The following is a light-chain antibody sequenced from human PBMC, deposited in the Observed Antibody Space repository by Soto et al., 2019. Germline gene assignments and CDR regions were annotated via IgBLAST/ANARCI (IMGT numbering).Light chain of an antibody. CDR1: QSVTTR. V-gene: IGKV3-20*01. CDR3: QQYGGSPIT. J-gene: IGKJ5*01. CDR2: GAS. Sequence: IVLTQSPCTLSLSPGGRVTLSCRASQSVTTRLAWYQHKPGQAPTLLMSGASNRASGVPVRFSGSGSGTDFTLTITRLEPEDFALYYCQQYGGSPITFGLGTRLEIK.